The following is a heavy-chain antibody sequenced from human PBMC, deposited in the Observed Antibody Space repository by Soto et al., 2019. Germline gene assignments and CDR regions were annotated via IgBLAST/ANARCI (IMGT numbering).Heavy chain of an antibody. Sequence: ASVKVSCKASGYTFTNFGISWVRQAPGQGLEWMGWISAYNGNTNSPQKFQDRVTMTTDTSTSTAYMELRSLKSDDPAIYYCAGGGTPIDYWGQGTLVTVSS. CDR3: AGGGTPIDY. V-gene: IGHV1-18*01. D-gene: IGHD3-16*01. CDR2: ISAYNGNT. J-gene: IGHJ4*02. CDR1: GYTFTNFG.